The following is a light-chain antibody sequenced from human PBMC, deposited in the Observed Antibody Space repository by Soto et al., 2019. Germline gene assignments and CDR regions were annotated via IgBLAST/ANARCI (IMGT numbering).Light chain of an antibody. CDR1: SSDVGGYNY. Sequence: QSALTQPASVSGSPGQSITISCTGTSSDVGGYNYVSWYQHHPGKAPKLMIHEVSDRPSGISNRFSGSKSGNTASLTISGLQAEDEADYYCSPYTSATTYVFGNGTKVTVL. J-gene: IGLJ1*01. V-gene: IGLV2-14*01. CDR3: SPYTSATTYV. CDR2: EVS.